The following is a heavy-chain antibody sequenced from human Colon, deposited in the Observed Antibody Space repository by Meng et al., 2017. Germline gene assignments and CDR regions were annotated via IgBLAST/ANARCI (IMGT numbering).Heavy chain of an antibody. CDR2: ISGSGNTI. D-gene: IGHD2-8*01. CDR3: ARAKNGHAWGFDS. V-gene: IGHV3-11*01. J-gene: IGHJ4*02. Sequence: GESLKISCATSGFSFRDSFMSWIRQAPGKGLEWVSYISGSGNTIHYADSVRGRFTISRDNAENSLSLQMNSLTAADTAVYYCARAKNGHAWGFDSWGQGTLVTVSS. CDR1: GFSFRDSF.